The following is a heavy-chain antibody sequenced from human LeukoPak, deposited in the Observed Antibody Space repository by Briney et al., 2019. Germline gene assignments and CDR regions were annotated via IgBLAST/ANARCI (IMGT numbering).Heavy chain of an antibody. CDR2: INSDGSST. Sequence: GGSLRLSCAASGFTFSNYWMHWVRQAPGKGLVWVSLINSDGSSTNYADSVKGRFTIYRDNAMNTLYLQMNSLRVEDTAVYYCARDYGDAFDVWGQGTMVTVSS. J-gene: IGHJ3*01. CDR3: ARDYGDAFDV. D-gene: IGHD4-17*01. V-gene: IGHV3-74*01. CDR1: GFTFSNYW.